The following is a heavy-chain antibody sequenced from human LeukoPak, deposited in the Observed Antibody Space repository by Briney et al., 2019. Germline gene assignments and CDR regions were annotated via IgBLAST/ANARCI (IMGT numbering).Heavy chain of an antibody. V-gene: IGHV3-74*01. CDR1: GFTFSSYW. D-gene: IGHD6-13*01. CDR3: ARESGIAAALDL. J-gene: IGHJ5*02. CDR2: INSDGSST. Sequence: GGSLRLSCAASGFTFSSYWMHWVRQAPGKGLMWVSRINSDGSSTTYADSVKGRFTISRDNTKNTLYLQMDSLRAEDTAVYYCARESGIAAALDLWGQGTLVTGSS.